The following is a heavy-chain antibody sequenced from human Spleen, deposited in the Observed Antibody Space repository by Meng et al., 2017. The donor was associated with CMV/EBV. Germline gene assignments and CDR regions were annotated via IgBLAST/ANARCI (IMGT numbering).Heavy chain of an antibody. CDR3: ARRPSDCRSTSCFDY. V-gene: IGHV1-2*02. CDR2: INPNSGGT. J-gene: IGHJ4*02. D-gene: IGHD2-2*01. CDR1: GYTFTGYY. Sequence: ASVKVSCKASGYTFTGYYMHWVRQAPGQGLEWMGWINPNSGGTNYAQKFQGRVTMTRDTSISTAYLRWSSLKASDTAMYYCARRPSDCRSTSCFDYWGQGTLVTVSS.